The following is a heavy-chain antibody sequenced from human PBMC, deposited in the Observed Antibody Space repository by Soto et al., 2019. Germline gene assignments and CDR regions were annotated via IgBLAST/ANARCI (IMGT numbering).Heavy chain of an antibody. D-gene: IGHD3-10*01. V-gene: IGHV4-31*03. CDR2: IYYSGTT. CDR1: GDSIMRDSYY. CDR3: ARHRRITMVRGVITHFDY. Sequence: PSETLSLTCTVSGDSIMRDSYYWNWIRQHPGKGLEWIGYIYYSGTTAYNPSLKTRVTISPDTSKNQFSLNLSSVTAADTAVYYCARHRRITMVRGVITHFDYWGQGTLVKSPQ. J-gene: IGHJ4*02.